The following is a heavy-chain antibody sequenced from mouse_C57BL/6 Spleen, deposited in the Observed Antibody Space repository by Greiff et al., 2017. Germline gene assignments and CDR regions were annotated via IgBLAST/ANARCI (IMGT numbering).Heavy chain of an antibody. V-gene: IGHV1-82*01. J-gene: IGHJ4*01. CDR3: ARSRYDYDKAMDY. D-gene: IGHD2-4*01. CDR1: GYAFSSSW. CDR2: IYPGDGDT. Sequence: VQLQQSGPELVKPGASVKISCKASGYAFSSSWMNWVKQRPGKGLVWIGRIYPGDGDTNYNGKFKGKATLTADKSSSTAYMQLSSLTSEDSAVYFCARSRYDYDKAMDYWGQGTSVTVSS.